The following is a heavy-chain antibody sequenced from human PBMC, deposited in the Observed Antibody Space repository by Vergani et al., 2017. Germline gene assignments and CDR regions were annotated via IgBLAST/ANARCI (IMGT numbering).Heavy chain of an antibody. V-gene: IGHV5-10-1*03. CDR2: IDPSDSYT. Sequence: EVQLVQSGAEVKKPGESLRISCKGSGYSFTSYWISWVRQMPGKGLEWMGRIDPSDSYTNYSPSFQGHVTISADKSISTAYLQWSSLKASDTAMYYDARLSNAMIGSGYSGYDLWGQGTLVTVSS. J-gene: IGHJ4*02. CDR1: GYSFTSYW. D-gene: IGHD5-12*01. CDR3: ARLSNAMIGSGYSGYDL.